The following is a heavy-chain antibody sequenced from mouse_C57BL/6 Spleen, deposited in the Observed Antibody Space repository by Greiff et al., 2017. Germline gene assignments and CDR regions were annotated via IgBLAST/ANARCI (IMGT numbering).Heavy chain of an antibody. V-gene: IGHV1-52*01. Sequence: VQLQQPGAELVRPGSSVKLSCKASGYTFTSYWMHWVKQRPIQGLEWIGNIDPSDSETHYNQKFKDKATLTVDKASSTAYMQLSSLTSEDSAVYYCARVHYGSSSLYFDYWGQGTTLTVSS. J-gene: IGHJ2*01. CDR1: GYTFTSYW. CDR2: IDPSDSET. CDR3: ARVHYGSSSLYFDY. D-gene: IGHD1-1*01.